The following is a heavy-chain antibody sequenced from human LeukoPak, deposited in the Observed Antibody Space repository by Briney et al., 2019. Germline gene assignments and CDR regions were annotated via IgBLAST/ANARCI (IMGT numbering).Heavy chain of an antibody. D-gene: IGHD6-13*01. J-gene: IGHJ4*02. CDR3: ATNPSSSWYAYFDY. CDR2: IIPIFGTA. Sequence: SVKVSCKASGGAFSSYAISWVRQAPGQGLEWMGGIIPIFGTASYAQKFQGRVTITADESTSTAYMELSSLRSEDTAVYYCATNPSSSWYAYFDYWGQGTLVTVSS. V-gene: IGHV1-69*13. CDR1: GGAFSSYA.